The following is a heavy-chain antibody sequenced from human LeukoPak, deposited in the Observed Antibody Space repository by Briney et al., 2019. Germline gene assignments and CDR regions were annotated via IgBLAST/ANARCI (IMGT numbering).Heavy chain of an antibody. V-gene: IGHV3-7*01. Sequence: GGSLRLSCAASGFIFKKYWMNWVRQVPGKGLECLANIKEDGSETYYADSVKGRFTISRDNPKNLLFLQINSLRVEDTAVYYCARAPAPFRWFDPWGQGTLVTVSS. CDR1: GFIFKKYW. CDR3: ARAPAPFRWFDP. J-gene: IGHJ5*02. CDR2: IKEDGSET.